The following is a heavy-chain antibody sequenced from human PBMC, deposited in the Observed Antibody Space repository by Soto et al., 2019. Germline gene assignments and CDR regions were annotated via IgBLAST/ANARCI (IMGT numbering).Heavy chain of an antibody. D-gene: IGHD6-19*01. CDR1: GGSINSSSYF. J-gene: IGHJ5*02. Sequence: LSLTCSVSGGSINSSSYFWGWVRQPPGKGLEWIGSIYYSGSTYYNPSLRSGVTISVDTSKNQFSLKLSSVTAADTAVFYCARHYSSGSRNWFDPWGQGTLVTVSS. CDR2: IYYSGST. V-gene: IGHV4-39*01. CDR3: ARHYSSGSRNWFDP.